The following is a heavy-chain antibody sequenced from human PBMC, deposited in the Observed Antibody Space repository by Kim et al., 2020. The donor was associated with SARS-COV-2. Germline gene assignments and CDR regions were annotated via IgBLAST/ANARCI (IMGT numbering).Heavy chain of an antibody. CDR3: TSLRFLEWLHWFDP. CDR1: GFTFGDYA. J-gene: IGHJ5*02. Sequence: GGSLRLSCTASGFTFGDYAMSWFRQAPGKGLEWVGFIRSKAYGGTTEYAASVKGRFTISRDDSKSIAYLQMNSLKTEDKAVYYCTSLRFLEWLHWFDPWGQGTLVTVSS. V-gene: IGHV3-49*03. D-gene: IGHD3-3*01. CDR2: IRSKAYGGTT.